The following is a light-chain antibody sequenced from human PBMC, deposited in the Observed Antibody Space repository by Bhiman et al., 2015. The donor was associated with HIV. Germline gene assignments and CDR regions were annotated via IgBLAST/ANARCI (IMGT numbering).Light chain of an antibody. Sequence: SYDLTQPPSVSVSPGQTASIACSGDKLGDKFVCWYQQKPGQSPILVIYQDNRRPSGIPERFSGSNSGNTATLTISGTQPMDEADYYCQAWSTRTLYVFGPGTKLTVL. CDR2: QDN. CDR3: QAWSTRTLYV. V-gene: IGLV3-1*01. CDR1: KLGDKF. J-gene: IGLJ1*01.